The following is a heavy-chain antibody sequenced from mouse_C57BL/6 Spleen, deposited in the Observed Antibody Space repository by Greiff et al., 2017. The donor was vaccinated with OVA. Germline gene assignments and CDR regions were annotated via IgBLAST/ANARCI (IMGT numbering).Heavy chain of an antibody. Sequence: EVKLVESGGGLVKPGGSLKLSCAAPGFTFSDYGMHWVRQAPEKGLEWVAYISSGSSTIYYADTVKGRFTISRDNAKNTLFLQMTSLRSEDTAMYYCARGDYYGSSYLAYWGQGTLVTVSA. CDR3: ARGDYYGSSYLAY. D-gene: IGHD1-1*01. J-gene: IGHJ3*01. CDR1: GFTFSDYG. V-gene: IGHV5-17*01. CDR2: ISSGSSTI.